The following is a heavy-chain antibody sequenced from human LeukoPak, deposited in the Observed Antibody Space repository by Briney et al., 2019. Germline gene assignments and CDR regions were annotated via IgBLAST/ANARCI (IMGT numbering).Heavy chain of an antibody. CDR1: GFAFSSYA. J-gene: IGHJ4*02. CDR3: ARADYDNSGYYDY. Sequence: GGSLRLSCAASGFAFSSYAMSWVRQAPGKGLEWVSAISGSGGSIYYADSVKGRFTISRDNSKNMLYLQMNSLRAEDTAGYYCARADYDNSGYYDYWGQGTLVTVSS. CDR2: ISGSGGSI. V-gene: IGHV3-23*01. D-gene: IGHD3-22*01.